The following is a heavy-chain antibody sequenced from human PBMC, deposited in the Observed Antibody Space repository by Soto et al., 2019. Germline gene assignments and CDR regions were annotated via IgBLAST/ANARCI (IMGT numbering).Heavy chain of an antibody. Sequence: SETLSLTCVVSGGSLSSYYWSWIRQPPGKGLEWIGYIYYSGSTNYNPSLKSRVTISVDTSKNQFSLKLSSVTAADTAVYYCARSDGSYWGQGTLVTVSS. CDR3: ARSDGSY. J-gene: IGHJ4*02. V-gene: IGHV4-59*01. CDR2: IYYSGST. CDR1: GGSLSSYY.